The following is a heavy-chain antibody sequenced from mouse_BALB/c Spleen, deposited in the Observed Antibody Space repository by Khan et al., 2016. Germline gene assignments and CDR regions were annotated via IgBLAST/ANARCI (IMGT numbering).Heavy chain of an antibody. CDR3: ARYYSHIYWYFDV. V-gene: IGHV3-8*02. Sequence: EVKLEVSGPSLVKPSQTLSLTCSVTGDSITSGYWNWIRKFPGNKLEYMGYISYSGSTYYNPSLKSRISITRDTSKNQYYLQLNSVTTEDTATYXCARYYSHIYWYFDVWGAGTTVTVSS. D-gene: IGHD2-12*01. CDR1: GDSITSGY. CDR2: ISYSGST. J-gene: IGHJ1*01.